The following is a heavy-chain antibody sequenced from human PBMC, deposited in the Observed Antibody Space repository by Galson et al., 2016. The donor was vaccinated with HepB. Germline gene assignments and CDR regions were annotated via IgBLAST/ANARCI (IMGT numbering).Heavy chain of an antibody. J-gene: IGHJ4*02. Sequence: SLRLSCAASGFRFRDYGIHWVRRAPGEGLEWLAVIWLEGYYGDSVKGRFTVSRDNSRNTVYLQVNSPRADDPAVYYCARDQGTGTSSGHYLDYWGQGTLLTVSS. V-gene: IGHV3-33*01. CDR1: GFRFRDYG. CDR3: ARDQGTGTSSGHYLDY. D-gene: IGHD1-7*01. CDR2: IWLEG.